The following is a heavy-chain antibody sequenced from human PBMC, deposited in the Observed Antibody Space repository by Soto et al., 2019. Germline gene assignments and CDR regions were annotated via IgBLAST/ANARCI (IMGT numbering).Heavy chain of an antibody. CDR2: IYTSGST. V-gene: IGHV4-4*07. J-gene: IGHJ5*02. CDR1: GGSISSYY. CDR3: ARGXGTPLRYSSSSRDWFDP. Sequence: PSVTLSLTCTVSGGSISSYYWSWIRQPAGKGLEWIGRIYTSGSTNYNPSLKSRVTMSVDTSKNQFSLKLSSVTAADTAVYYCARGXGTPLRYSSSSRDWFDPWGQGTLVTVSS. D-gene: IGHD6-6*01.